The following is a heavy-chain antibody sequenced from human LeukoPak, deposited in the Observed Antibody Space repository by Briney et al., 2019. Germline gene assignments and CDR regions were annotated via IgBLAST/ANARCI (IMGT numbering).Heavy chain of an antibody. V-gene: IGHV3-30-3*01. CDR3: AREYPTTPRFDP. CDR1: GFTFSSYA. Sequence: GGSLRLSCAASGFTFSSYAMHWVRQAPGKGLEWVAVISYDGSNKYHADSVKGRFTISRDNSKNTLYLQMNSLRAEDTAVYYCAREYPTTPRFDPWGQGTLVTVSS. D-gene: IGHD2-15*01. J-gene: IGHJ5*02. CDR2: ISYDGSNK.